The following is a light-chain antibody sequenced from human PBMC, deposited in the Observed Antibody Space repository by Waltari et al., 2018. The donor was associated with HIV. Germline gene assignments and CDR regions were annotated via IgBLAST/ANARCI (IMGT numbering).Light chain of an antibody. CDR3: QQLSSYPLT. CDR1: QGISSY. J-gene: IGKJ4*01. Sequence: DMQVTQSPSSLSAPVGDRVTLTCRASQGISSYLAWYQQEPGKVPKLLIYAASTLQSGVPSRFSGSGSGTEFTLTISSLQPEDFATYYCQQLSSYPLTFGGGTKVEIK. V-gene: IGKV1-9*01. CDR2: AAS.